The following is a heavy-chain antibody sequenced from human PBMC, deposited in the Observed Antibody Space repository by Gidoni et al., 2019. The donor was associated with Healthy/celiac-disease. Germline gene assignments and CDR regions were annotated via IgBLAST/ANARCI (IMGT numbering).Heavy chain of an antibody. CDR1: RFTCSRYA. Sequence: DVQLLESGGGLVQPGGSLSLSCAASRFTCSRYAMRWVRQAPGKGLEGVSAISGSGGSTYYADSVKGRFTISRDNSKDTLYLQMNSLRAEDTAVYYCAKGAHGPTPGGPFDYWGQGTLVTVSS. D-gene: IGHD1-1*01. J-gene: IGHJ4*02. CDR2: ISGSGGST. V-gene: IGHV3-23*01. CDR3: AKGAHGPTPGGPFDY.